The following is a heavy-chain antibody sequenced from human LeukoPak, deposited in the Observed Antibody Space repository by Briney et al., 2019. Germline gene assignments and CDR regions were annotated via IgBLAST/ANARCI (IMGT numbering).Heavy chain of an antibody. J-gene: IGHJ4*02. CDR3: ARDYYDILTPIDLAFSFDY. CDR1: GGSISSYY. V-gene: IGHV4-4*07. D-gene: IGHD3-9*01. CDR2: IYTSGST. Sequence: SETLSLTCTVSGGSISSYYWSWIRQPAGKGLEWIGRIYTSGSTNYNPSLKSRVTMSVDTSKNQFSLKLSSVTAADTAVYYCARDYYDILTPIDLAFSFDYWGQGTLVTVSS.